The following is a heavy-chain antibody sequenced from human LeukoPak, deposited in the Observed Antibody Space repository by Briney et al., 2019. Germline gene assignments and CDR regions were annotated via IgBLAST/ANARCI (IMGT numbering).Heavy chain of an antibody. D-gene: IGHD6-13*01. J-gene: IGHJ6*03. CDR1: GYTFTGYY. V-gene: IGHV1-2*02. Sequence: ASVKVSCKASGYTFTGYYMHWVRQAPGQGLEWMGWINPNSGGTNYAQKFQGRVTMTRDTSISTAYMELSRLRSDATAVYYCARDRRYSSSWYPLGYYYYMDVWGKGTTVTISS. CDR2: INPNSGGT. CDR3: ARDRRYSSSWYPLGYYYYMDV.